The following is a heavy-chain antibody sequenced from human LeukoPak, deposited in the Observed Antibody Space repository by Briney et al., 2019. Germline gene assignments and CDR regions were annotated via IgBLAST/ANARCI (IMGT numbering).Heavy chain of an antibody. Sequence: ASVKVSCKASGYTFTSYGISWVRQAPGQGLEWMGWISAYNGNTNYAQKLQGRVTMTTDTSTSTAYMELRSLRSDDTAVYYCARDLKYDSSANFVYWGQGTLVTVSS. CDR1: GYTFTSYG. J-gene: IGHJ4*02. CDR2: ISAYNGNT. V-gene: IGHV1-18*01. CDR3: ARDLKYDSSANFVY. D-gene: IGHD3-3*01.